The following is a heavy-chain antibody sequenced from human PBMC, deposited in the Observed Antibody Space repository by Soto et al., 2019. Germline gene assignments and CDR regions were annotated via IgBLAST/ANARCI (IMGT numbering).Heavy chain of an antibody. V-gene: IGHV4-31*03. CDR1: CGSMSSGGYY. Sequence: LYLTCTVSCGSMSSGGYYWSWIRPQPGKGLEWIGYIYYSGSTYYNPSLKSRVTISVDTSKNQFSLKLSSVTAADTAAYYCARCKYVWGSYRYHDAFDIWGQGTMVTVSS. J-gene: IGHJ3*02. CDR2: IYYSGST. D-gene: IGHD3-16*02. CDR3: ARCKYVWGSYRYHDAFDI.